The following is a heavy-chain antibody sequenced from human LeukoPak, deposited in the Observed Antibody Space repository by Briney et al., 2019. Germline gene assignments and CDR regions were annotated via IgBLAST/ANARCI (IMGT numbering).Heavy chain of an antibody. CDR2: IIPILGIA. D-gene: IGHD1-14*01. CDR3: ARQSVRPGASPLFDY. Sequence: SVKVSCKASGGTFSSYAISWVRQAPGQGLEWMGRIIPILGIANYAQKFQGRVTITADKSTSTAYMELSSLRSEDTAVYYCARQSVRPGASPLFDYWGQGTLVTVSS. CDR1: GGTFSSYA. J-gene: IGHJ4*02. V-gene: IGHV1-69*04.